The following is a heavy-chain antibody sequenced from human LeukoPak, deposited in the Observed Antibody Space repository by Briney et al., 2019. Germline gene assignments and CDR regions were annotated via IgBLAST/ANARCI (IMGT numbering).Heavy chain of an antibody. D-gene: IGHD3-3*01. V-gene: IGHV4-34*01. CDR1: GGSFSSGQY. CDR3: ARGSYYDFWSGLNGGHWFDP. Sequence: PSETLYLTCAVFGGSFSSGQYWSWIRQPPGKGLEWIGEINHSGSSNYNPALKSRVTISVDTSKNQFSLKLSSVTAADTAVYYCARGSYYDFWSGLNGGHWFDPWGQGTLVTVSS. CDR2: INHSGSS. J-gene: IGHJ5*02.